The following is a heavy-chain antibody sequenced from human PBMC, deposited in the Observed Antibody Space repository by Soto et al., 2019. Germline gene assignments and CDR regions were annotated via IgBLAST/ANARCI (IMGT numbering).Heavy chain of an antibody. D-gene: IGHD1-20*01. CDR1: GYTFTSYA. V-gene: IGHV1-3*01. CDR3: ARGITLPTPLDY. J-gene: IGHJ4*02. CDR2: INAGNGNT. Sequence: EASVKVSCKASGYTFTSYAMHWVRQAPGQRPEWMGWINAGNGNTKYSQKFPGRVTITRDTSASTAYMELSSLRSEDTAVYYCARGITLPTPLDYWGQGTLVTVSS.